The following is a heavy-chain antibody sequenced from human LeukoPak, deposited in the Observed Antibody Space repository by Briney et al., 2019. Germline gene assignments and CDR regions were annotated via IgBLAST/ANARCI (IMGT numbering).Heavy chain of an antibody. V-gene: IGHV2-5*02. D-gene: IGHD6-19*01. Sequence: SGPTLVNPTQTLTLTCTFSGFSLSTSGVGVGWIRQPPGEALEWLALIYWDDDKRYSPSLKSRLTITKDTSKNQVVLTMTNMDPVDTATYYCAHTTYGAVAAEKFDYWGQGTLVTVSS. CDR3: AHTTYGAVAAEKFDY. CDR1: GFSLSTSGVG. J-gene: IGHJ4*02. CDR2: IYWDDDK.